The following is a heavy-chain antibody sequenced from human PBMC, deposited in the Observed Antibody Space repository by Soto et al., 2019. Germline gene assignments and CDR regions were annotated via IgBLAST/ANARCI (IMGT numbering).Heavy chain of an antibody. J-gene: IGHJ4*02. CDR2: IKQDGSEE. V-gene: IGHV3-7*04. D-gene: IGHD3-16*01. Sequence: EVQLVQSGGGVVQPGESLRLSCAASGFSFSSYWMSWFRQAPGKGLEWLASIKQDGSEEYSADSVKGRFTISRDSAKTSLYLQMNSLGAEDTAVYYCARDFGRTPRIYWGQGTLVTVSS. CDR3: ARDFGRTPRIY. CDR1: GFSFSSYW.